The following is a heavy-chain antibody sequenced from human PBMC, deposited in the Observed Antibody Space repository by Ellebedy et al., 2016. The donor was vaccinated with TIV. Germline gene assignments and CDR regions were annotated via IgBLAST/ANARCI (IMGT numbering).Heavy chain of an antibody. CDR2: INHSGST. V-gene: IGHV4-34*01. Sequence: SETLSLTXAVYGGSFSGYTWTWIRKSPGKGLEWIGEINHSGSTNYNPSLKSRVTISVDTSKNQFSLKLSSVTAADTAVYYCAREYGRSWSFFDYWGQGTLVTVSS. D-gene: IGHD6-13*01. CDR3: AREYGRSWSFFDY. CDR1: GGSFSGYT. J-gene: IGHJ4*02.